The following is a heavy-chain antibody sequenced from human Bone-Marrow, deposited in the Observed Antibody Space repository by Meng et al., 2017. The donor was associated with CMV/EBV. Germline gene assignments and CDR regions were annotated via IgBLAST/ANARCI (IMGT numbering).Heavy chain of an antibody. CDR2: INHSGST. CDR1: GGSFSGYY. D-gene: IGHD2-2*01. CDR3: ARAFCSSTSCARGYYYYYGMDV. V-gene: IGHV4-34*01. J-gene: IGHJ6*02. Sequence: GSLRLSCAVYGGSFSGYYWSWIRQPPGKGLEWIGEINHSGSTNYNPSLKSRVTISVDTSKNQFSLKLSSVTAADTAVYYCARAFCSSTSCARGYYYYYGMDVWGQGTTVTGSS.